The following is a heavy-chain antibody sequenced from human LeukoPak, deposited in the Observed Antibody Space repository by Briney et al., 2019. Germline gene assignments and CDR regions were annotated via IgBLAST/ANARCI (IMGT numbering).Heavy chain of an antibody. CDR3: AKDISFGGVRGHIDY. Sequence: GGSLRLSCAASGFTFSSYWMTWVRQAPGKGLAWVANINHDGSEKYYLDSVKGRFTISRDNAKNSLYLQMNSLRAEDTALYYCAKDISFGGVRGHIDYWGQGTLVTVSS. D-gene: IGHD3-10*01. J-gene: IGHJ4*02. V-gene: IGHV3-7*03. CDR2: INHDGSEK. CDR1: GFTFSSYW.